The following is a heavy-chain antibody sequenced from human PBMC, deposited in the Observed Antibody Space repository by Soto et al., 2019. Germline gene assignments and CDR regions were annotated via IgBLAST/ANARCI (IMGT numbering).Heavy chain of an antibody. D-gene: IGHD6-13*01. CDR2: TFYRSKWYN. V-gene: IGHV6-1*01. J-gene: IGHJ4*02. Sequence: SQTLSLTCAISGDSVSSNSAAWNWIRQSPSRGLEWLGRTFYRSKWYNDYAVSVKSRITINPDTSKNQFSLQLNSVNPEDTAVYYCASESVRQQLAYYLDYWAQGTLVTVSS. CDR3: ASESVRQQLAYYLDY. CDR1: GDSVSSNSAA.